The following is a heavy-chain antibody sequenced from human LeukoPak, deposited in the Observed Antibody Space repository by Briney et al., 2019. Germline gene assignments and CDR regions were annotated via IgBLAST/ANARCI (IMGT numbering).Heavy chain of an antibody. D-gene: IGHD3-22*01. CDR1: GFTFSSYW. Sequence: GGSLRLSCPASGFTFSSYWMSWVRQAPGKGLGWVAKIKQDGSEKYYVDSVKGRFTISRDNAKNSLYLQMNSLRAEDTAVYYCARDARVYYDSSGYSRYFQHWGQGTLSPSPQ. V-gene: IGHV3-7*01. J-gene: IGHJ1*01. CDR3: ARDARVYYDSSGYSRYFQH. CDR2: IKQDGSEK.